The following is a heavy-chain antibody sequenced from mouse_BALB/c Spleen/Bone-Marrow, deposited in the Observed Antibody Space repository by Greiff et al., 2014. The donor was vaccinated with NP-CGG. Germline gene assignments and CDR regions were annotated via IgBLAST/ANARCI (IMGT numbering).Heavy chain of an antibody. CDR2: IDPANGST. V-gene: IGHV14-3*02. D-gene: IGHD2-14*01. J-gene: IGHJ3*01. CDR1: GFNIKDTY. Sequence: EVQLVESGAELVKPGASVKLSCTASGFNIKDTYMHWVKQRPEQGLEWIGRIDPANGSTKYDPKFQGKATITADTSSNTAYLQLSSLTSEDTAVYYCAAYYRYLAWFAYRGQGTLVTVSA. CDR3: AAYYRYLAWFAY.